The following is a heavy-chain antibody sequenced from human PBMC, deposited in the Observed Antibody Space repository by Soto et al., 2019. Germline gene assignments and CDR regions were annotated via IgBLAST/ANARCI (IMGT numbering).Heavy chain of an antibody. CDR3: ARHEPPHYYYYGTDV. J-gene: IGHJ6*02. V-gene: IGHV5-51*01. CDR2: IYPGDSDT. CDR1: GYSFTSYW. Sequence: EVQLVQSGAEVKKPGESLKISCKGSGYSFTSYWIGWVRQMPGKGLEWMGIIYPGDSDTRYSPSFQGQVTISADKSISTAYLQWSSLKASDTAMYYCARHEPPHYYYYGTDVWGQGTTVTVSS.